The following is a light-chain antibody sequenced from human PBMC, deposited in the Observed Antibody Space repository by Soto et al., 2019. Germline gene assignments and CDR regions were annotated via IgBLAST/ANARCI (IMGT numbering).Light chain of an antibody. CDR3: QQYYDTPLT. J-gene: IGKJ4*01. Sequence: DIVMTQSPDSLAVSMGERATINCTSSQSLLFSSNNRNYLAWYQQKPGQPPKLLIYWASTRESGVPERFSGSGSGTDFSLTISSLRAEDVAVYYCQQYYDTPLTFGGGTKVDIK. V-gene: IGKV4-1*01. CDR2: WAS. CDR1: QSLLFSSNNRNY.